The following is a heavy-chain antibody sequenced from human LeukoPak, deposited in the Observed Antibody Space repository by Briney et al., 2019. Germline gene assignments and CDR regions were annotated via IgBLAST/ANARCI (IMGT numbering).Heavy chain of an antibody. CDR1: GFTFETYA. CDR2: ISYDGSNK. V-gene: IGHV3-30-3*01. D-gene: IGHD2-2*01. CDR3: ARPLGYCSSTSCYEWGY. Sequence: GRSLRLSCAASGFTFETYAMHWVRQAPGKGLEWVAVISYDGSNKYYADSVKGRFTISRDNSKNTLDLQMSSLRAEDTAVYYCARPLGYCSSTSCYEWGYWGQGTLVTVSS. J-gene: IGHJ4*02.